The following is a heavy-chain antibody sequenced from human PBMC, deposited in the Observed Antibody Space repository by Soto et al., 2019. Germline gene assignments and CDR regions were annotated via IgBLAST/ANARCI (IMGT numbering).Heavy chain of an antibody. CDR3: ARDPYGDYVGDDAFDI. CDR2: ISAYNGNT. CDR1: GYTFTSYG. D-gene: IGHD4-17*01. V-gene: IGHV1-18*04. Sequence: ASAKVSCKASGYTFTSYGISWVRQAPGQGPEWMGWISAYNGNTNYAQKLQGRVTMTTDTSTSTAYMELRSLRSDDTAVYYCARDPYGDYVGDDAFDIWGQGTMVTVSS. J-gene: IGHJ3*02.